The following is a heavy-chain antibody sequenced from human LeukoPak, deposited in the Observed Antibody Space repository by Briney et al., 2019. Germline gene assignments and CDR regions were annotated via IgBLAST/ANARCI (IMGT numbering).Heavy chain of an antibody. V-gene: IGHV1-69*04. D-gene: IGHD1-7*01. Sequence: GASVKVSCKASGGTFSSYAISWVRQAPGQGLEWMGRIIPILRIANYAQKFQGRVTITADKSTSTAYMELSSLRSEDTAVYYCARDSFGLELRCWGQGTLVTVSS. CDR2: IIPILRIA. CDR3: ARDSFGLELRC. CDR1: GGTFSSYA. J-gene: IGHJ4*02.